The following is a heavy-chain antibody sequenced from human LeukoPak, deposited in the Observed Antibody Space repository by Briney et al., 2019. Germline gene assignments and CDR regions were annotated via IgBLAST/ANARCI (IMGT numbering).Heavy chain of an antibody. CDR1: GYTFTGYY. CDR2: INPNSGGT. V-gene: IGHV1-2*04. J-gene: IGHJ3*02. CDR3: ARDQGRSSGYYSQSIAFDI. D-gene: IGHD3-22*01. Sequence: ASVKVSCKASGYTFTGYYMHWVRQAPGQGLEWMGWINPNSGGTNYAQKFQGWVTMTRDTSISTAYMELSRLRSDDTAVYYCARDQGRSSGYYSQSIAFDIWGQGTMVTVSS.